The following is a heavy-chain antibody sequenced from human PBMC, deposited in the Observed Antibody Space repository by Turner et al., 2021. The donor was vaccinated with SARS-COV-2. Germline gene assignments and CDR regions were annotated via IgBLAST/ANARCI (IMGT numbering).Heavy chain of an antibody. CDR2: INPKSGGK. J-gene: IGHJ4*02. V-gene: IGHV1-2*02. CDR1: GYSFTGYY. D-gene: IGHD3-22*01. Sequence: QVPLVQSGAEIKKPGASVQVSCKASGYSFTGYYMHWVRQAPGQGLEWKGWINPKSGGKNYAQKFQGRVTKTRDTSISTAYMELSRLRSDDTAVDYCARVPHYYDSSGYYFNFDYWGQGTLVTVSS. CDR3: ARVPHYYDSSGYYFNFDY.